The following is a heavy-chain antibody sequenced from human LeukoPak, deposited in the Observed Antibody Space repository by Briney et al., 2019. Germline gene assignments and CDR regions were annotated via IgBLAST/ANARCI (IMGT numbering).Heavy chain of an antibody. V-gene: IGHV1-24*01. CDR3: ARDGDYYDSSGYTDY. CDR2: FDPEDGET. D-gene: IGHD3-22*01. CDR1: GYTLTELS. J-gene: IGHJ4*02. Sequence: ASVKVSCKVSGYTLTELSMHWVRQAPGKGLEWMGGFDPEDGETIYAQKFQGRVTMTEDTSTDTAYMELSSLRSEDTAVYYCARDGDYYDSSGYTDYWGQGTLVTVSS.